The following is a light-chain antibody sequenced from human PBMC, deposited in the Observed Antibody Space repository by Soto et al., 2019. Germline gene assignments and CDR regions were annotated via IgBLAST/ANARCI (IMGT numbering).Light chain of an antibody. Sequence: DIQMPQSPSTLSASVGARFSITCRASQTISSWLAWYQQKPGKAPKLLIYKTSSLDSGVPSRFSGSGSGTEFTLTISGLQADEFATYYCQKYDSYSGTVGQGTKVDIK. J-gene: IGKJ1*01. CDR1: QTISSW. CDR2: KTS. V-gene: IGKV1-5*03. CDR3: QKYDSYSGT.